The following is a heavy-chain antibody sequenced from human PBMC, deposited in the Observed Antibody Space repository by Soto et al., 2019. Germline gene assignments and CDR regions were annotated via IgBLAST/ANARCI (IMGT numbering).Heavy chain of an antibody. J-gene: IGHJ4*02. D-gene: IGHD5-12*01. V-gene: IGHV3-7*01. Sequence: EVQLVESGGGLVQPGGSLRLSCAASGFTFSSYGMSWVRQAPGKGLEWVANIKQDGSEKYYVDSVKGRFTISRDNAKNSLYLQMNSLRAEDTAVYYCARGGYSGYDYPGVMYDYWGQGTLVTVSS. CDR3: ARGGYSGYDYPGVMYDY. CDR1: GFTFSSYG. CDR2: IKQDGSEK.